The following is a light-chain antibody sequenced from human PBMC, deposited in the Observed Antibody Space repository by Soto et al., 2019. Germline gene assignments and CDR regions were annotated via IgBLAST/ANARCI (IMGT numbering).Light chain of an antibody. J-gene: IGKJ1*01. V-gene: IGKV3-20*01. CDR2: GAS. CDR1: QSVSSSY. CDR3: QQYDSSAWT. Sequence: EIVLTQSPGTLSLSPGERATLSCRASQSVSSSYLAWYQQKPGQAPRLLIYGASSRATGIPDRFGGSVSGTDFTLTISRLGREYFAVYYCQQYDSSAWTFGQGTKVEIK.